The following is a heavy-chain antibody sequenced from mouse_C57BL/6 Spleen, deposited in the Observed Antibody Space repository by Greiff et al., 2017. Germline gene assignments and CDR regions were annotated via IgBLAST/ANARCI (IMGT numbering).Heavy chain of an antibody. CDR3: ARLNYGSSYFDY. CDR1: GYTFTGYW. Sequence: QVQLQQPGAELVRPGTSVKLSCKASGYTFTGYWMHWVKQRPGQGLEWIGVIDPSDSYTNYNQKFKGKATLTVDTSSSTAYMQLSSLTSEDSAVYYCARLNYGSSYFDYWGQGTTLTVSS. V-gene: IGHV1-59*01. CDR2: IDPSDSYT. J-gene: IGHJ2*01. D-gene: IGHD1-1*01.